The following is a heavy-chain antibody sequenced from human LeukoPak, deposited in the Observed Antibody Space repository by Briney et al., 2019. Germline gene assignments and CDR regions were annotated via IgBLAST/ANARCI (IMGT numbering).Heavy chain of an antibody. Sequence: SETLSLTCAVYGGSFSGYYWSCIRQTPGKGLEWIGEINHSGSTNYNPSLKSRLTISVDTSKNLFSLKLNSLTAADTAVYYCASFRWGVGFEYWGQGTLVTVSS. D-gene: IGHD3-16*01. J-gene: IGHJ4*02. V-gene: IGHV4-34*01. CDR2: INHSGST. CDR3: ASFRWGVGFEY. CDR1: GGSFSGYY.